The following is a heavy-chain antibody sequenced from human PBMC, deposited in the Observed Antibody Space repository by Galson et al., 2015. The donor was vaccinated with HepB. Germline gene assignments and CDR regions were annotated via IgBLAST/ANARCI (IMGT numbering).Heavy chain of an antibody. D-gene: IGHD3-10*01. CDR2: INTHTGAP. CDR1: GYRVTGYY. Sequence: SVKVSCKASGYRVTGYYINWVRQAPGRGLEWLGRINTHTGAPTYAQKFQAGVIMTRDMSISTAYMEFDRLRSDDTAIYFCARAGPLVRWKYHGLDGWGHVTTITVSS. J-gene: IGHJ6*02. CDR3: ARAGPLVRWKYHGLDG. V-gene: IGHV1-2*06.